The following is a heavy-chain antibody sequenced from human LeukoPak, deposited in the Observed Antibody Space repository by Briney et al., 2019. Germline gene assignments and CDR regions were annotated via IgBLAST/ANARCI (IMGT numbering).Heavy chain of an antibody. J-gene: IGHJ4*02. V-gene: IGHV3-21*01. CDR2: ISSSSSYI. CDR3: ATYYYYDSSQYYFDY. Sequence: GGSLRLSCAASGFTFSSYAMSWVRQAPGKGLEWVSSISSSSSYIYYADSVKGRFTISRDNAKNSLFLQMNSLRAEDTAVYYCATYYYYDSSQYYFDYWGQGTLVTVSS. D-gene: IGHD3-22*01. CDR1: GFTFSSYA.